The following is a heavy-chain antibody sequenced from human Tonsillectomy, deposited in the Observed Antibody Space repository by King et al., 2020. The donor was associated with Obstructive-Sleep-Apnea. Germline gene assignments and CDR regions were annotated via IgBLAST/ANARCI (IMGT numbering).Heavy chain of an antibody. CDR2: IRYDGSNK. CDR3: ARDKGGDLLGRFDP. V-gene: IGHV3-30*02. D-gene: IGHD3-16*01. Sequence: VQLVESGGGVVQPGRSLRLSCAASGFSFSSYGMHWVRQAPGKGLEWVAFIRYDGSNKFYADSVKSRFSISRDDSKNTLYLQMNSLRAEDTAVYYCARDKGGDLLGRFDPWGQGTLVTVSS. J-gene: IGHJ5*02. CDR1: GFSFSSYG.